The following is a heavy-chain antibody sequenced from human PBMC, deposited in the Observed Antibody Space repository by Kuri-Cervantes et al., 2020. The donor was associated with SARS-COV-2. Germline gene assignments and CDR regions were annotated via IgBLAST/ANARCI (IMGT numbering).Heavy chain of an antibody. J-gene: IGHJ4*02. CDR2: ISAYNGNT. CDR1: GYTFTSYG. CDR3: ARVLRFLEWLPQPQYYFDY. Sequence: ASVKVSCKASGYTFTSYGISWVRQAPGQGLEWMGWISAYNGNTNYAQKLQGRVTMTTDTSTSTAYMELRSLRSYDTAVYYCARVLRFLEWLPQPQYYFDYWGQGTLVTVSS. D-gene: IGHD3-3*01. V-gene: IGHV1-18*04.